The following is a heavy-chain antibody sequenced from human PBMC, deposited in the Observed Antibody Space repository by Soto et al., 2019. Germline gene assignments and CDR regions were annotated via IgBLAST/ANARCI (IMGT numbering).Heavy chain of an antibody. Sequence: EVQPVESGGGLIQPGGSLRLSCAASGFTFSHYWMTWVRQAPGKGLEWVANIKEDGSDRNYVDSVKGRFTISRDNAKNSLYLQLNGLRAEDTAVSYCARAGSENDYWGQGTLVTVSS. CDR3: ARAGSENDY. CDR1: GFTFSHYW. V-gene: IGHV3-7*05. CDR2: IKEDGSDR. J-gene: IGHJ4*02. D-gene: IGHD3-10*01.